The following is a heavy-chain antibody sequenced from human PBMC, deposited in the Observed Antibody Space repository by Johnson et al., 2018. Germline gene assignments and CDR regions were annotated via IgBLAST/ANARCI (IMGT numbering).Heavy chain of an antibody. D-gene: IGHD5-18*01. Sequence: QVQLVQSGTEVKKPGASVKVSCKAPGYTFTSHYMHWVRQAPGQGLEWMGVVNPSGDSTSYAQKFQGRVTMTRDTSTSTVYMELSSLRFEDTAVYYCARGPPGSGYSYAYERLGLDSWGQGTLVTVSS. J-gene: IGHJ4*02. CDR3: ARGPPGSGYSYAYERLGLDS. CDR1: GYTFTSHY. V-gene: IGHV1-46*01. CDR2: VNPSGDST.